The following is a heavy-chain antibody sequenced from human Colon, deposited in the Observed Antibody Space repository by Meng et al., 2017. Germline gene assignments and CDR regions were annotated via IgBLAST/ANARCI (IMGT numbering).Heavy chain of an antibody. Sequence: QVHLVQSGNEVKNPRASVKVSCKDAGFSFTNPPISWMRQALGHGLEWIGWIRPYNGDTNYAQKFRGRVSLTTNTSTTTAYLELRSLTSDDTAVYYCVRDVGRGSMFLGCFDPWGQGTLVTVSS. V-gene: IGHV1-18*01. CDR2: IRPYNGDT. J-gene: IGHJ5*02. CDR1: GFSFTNPP. D-gene: IGHD3-10*01. CDR3: VRDVGRGSMFLGCFDP.